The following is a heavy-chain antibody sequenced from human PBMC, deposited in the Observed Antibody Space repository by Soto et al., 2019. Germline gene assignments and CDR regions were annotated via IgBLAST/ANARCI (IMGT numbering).Heavy chain of an antibody. J-gene: IGHJ4*02. CDR1: GYTFTGHY. CDR2: ITPNSGYT. Sequence: ASVKVSCKASGYTFTGHYVHWVRQAPGQGLEWMGWITPNSGYTNYAQKFQGRVTMTRDTSISTAYMELSGLRSDDTAVYYCAKDNGQLLIFEYWGPGTLVTVSS. D-gene: IGHD2-2*01. CDR3: AKDNGQLLIFEY. V-gene: IGHV1-2*02.